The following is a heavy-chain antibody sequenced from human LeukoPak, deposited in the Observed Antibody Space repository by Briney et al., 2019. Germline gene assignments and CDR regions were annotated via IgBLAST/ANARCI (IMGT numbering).Heavy chain of an antibody. V-gene: IGHV1-69*05. D-gene: IGHD1-26*01. J-gene: IGHJ4*02. Sequence: SVKVSCKASGGTFSSYAISWVRQAPGQGLEWMGGIIPIFGTANYAQKFQGRVTITTDESTSTAYMELSSPRSEDTAVYYCASSGSYWLDYWGQGTLVTVSS. CDR1: GGTFSSYA. CDR2: IIPIFGTA. CDR3: ASSGSYWLDY.